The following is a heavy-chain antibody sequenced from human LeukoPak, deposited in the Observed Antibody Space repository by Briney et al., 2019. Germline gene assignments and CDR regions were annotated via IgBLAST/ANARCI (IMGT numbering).Heavy chain of an antibody. D-gene: IGHD6-13*01. CDR3: AREGYSSSGRAFDI. Sequence: GGSLRLSCAASGFTFSSYTMNWVRQAPGKGLEWVSLISSSSSHIHYADSVRGRFTISRDNAKNSLYLQMNSLRAEDTAVYYCAREGYSSSGRAFDIWGQGTMVTVSS. J-gene: IGHJ3*02. V-gene: IGHV3-21*01. CDR2: ISSSSSHI. CDR1: GFTFSSYT.